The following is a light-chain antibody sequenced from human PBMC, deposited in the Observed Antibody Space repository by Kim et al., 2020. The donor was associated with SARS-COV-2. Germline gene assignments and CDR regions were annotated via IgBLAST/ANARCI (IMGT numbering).Light chain of an antibody. J-gene: IGKJ2*01. CDR1: QSVSSY. CDR2: GAS. V-gene: IGKV3-15*01. CDR3: QKESGWPPGDT. Sequence: EIEMTQSPATLSVSPGERATLSCRASQSVSSYLAWFQQRPGQAPRLLIYGASTRATGIPARFSGSGSGTEFTLTISSLESEDFAIYYCQKESGWPPGDTCGQGTKVDSK.